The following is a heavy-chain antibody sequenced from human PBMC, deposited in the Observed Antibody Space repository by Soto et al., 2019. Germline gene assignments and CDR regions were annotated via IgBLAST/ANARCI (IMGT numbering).Heavy chain of an antibody. D-gene: IGHD6-6*01. CDR2: IYYSGST. Sequence: SETLSLTCTVSGGSISSYYWSWIRQPPGKGLEWIGYIYYSGSTNYNPSPKSRVTISVDTSKNQFSLKLSSVTAADTAVYYCARDLGIAARLPYYYGMDVWGQGTTVTVS. CDR3: ARDLGIAARLPYYYGMDV. V-gene: IGHV4-59*01. J-gene: IGHJ6*02. CDR1: GGSISSYY.